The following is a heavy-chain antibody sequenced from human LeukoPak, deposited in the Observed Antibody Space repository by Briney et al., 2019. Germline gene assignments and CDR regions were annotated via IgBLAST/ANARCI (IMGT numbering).Heavy chain of an antibody. D-gene: IGHD6-19*01. CDR1: GGSISSDY. CDR2: IYISGST. Sequence: SETLSLTCTASGGSISSDYWSWIRQPPGKGLEWIGRIYISGSTNYNPSLKSRVTISVDTSKNQFSLKLSSVTAADTAVYYCARDSSGWYTPHWGQGTLVTVSS. V-gene: IGHV4-4*08. J-gene: IGHJ4*02. CDR3: ARDSSGWYTPH.